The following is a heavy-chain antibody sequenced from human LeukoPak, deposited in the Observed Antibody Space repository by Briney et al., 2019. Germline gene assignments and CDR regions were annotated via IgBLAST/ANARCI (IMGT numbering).Heavy chain of an antibody. CDR3: AKGSGNGYGSGTFDY. Sequence: PGGSLRLSCAASGFTFSSYGMSRVRQAPGQGLEWVSDINTNGDTTNYADSVKGRFTISRDNSKNTLLLQMNTLRVEDTAIYYCAKGSGNGYGSGTFDYWGQGTLVTVSS. J-gene: IGHJ4*02. V-gene: IGHV3-23*01. CDR2: INTNGDTT. D-gene: IGHD3-10*01. CDR1: GFTFSSYG.